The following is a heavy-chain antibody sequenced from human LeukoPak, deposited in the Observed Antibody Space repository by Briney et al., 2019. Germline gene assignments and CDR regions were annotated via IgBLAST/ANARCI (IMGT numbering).Heavy chain of an antibody. CDR3: ARVGSSSFAFDI. Sequence: GGSLRLSCAASGFTVSSYYMYWVRQAPGKGLEWVSFIYSGGSTYYADSVKGRFTISRDNSKDTLYLQMNSLRAEDTAVYYCARVGSSSFAFDIWGQGTMVTVSS. D-gene: IGHD6-13*01. J-gene: IGHJ3*02. V-gene: IGHV3-66*01. CDR2: IYSGGST. CDR1: GFTVSSYY.